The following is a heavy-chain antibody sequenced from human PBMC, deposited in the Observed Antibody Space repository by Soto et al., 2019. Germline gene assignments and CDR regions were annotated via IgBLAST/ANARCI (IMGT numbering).Heavy chain of an antibody. CDR2: IYYSGST. D-gene: IGHD4-17*01. V-gene: IGHV4-31*03. CDR1: GGSISSGGYY. CDR3: AKEPVHHYGDYVAGGFYY. J-gene: IGHJ4*02. Sequence: QVQLQESGPGLVKPSQTLSLTCTVSGGSISSGGYYWSWIRQHPGKGLEWIGYIYYSGSTYYNPSLKSRVTLSINTSNNQFSLKLSPVTAADTAVYYCAKEPVHHYGDYVAGGFYYWGQGTLVTVSS.